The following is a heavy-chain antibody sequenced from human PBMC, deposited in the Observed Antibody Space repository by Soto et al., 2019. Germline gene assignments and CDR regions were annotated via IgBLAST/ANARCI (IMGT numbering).Heavy chain of an antibody. CDR2: ISSSSSYI. CDR1: GFTFSIYS. V-gene: IGHV3-21*04. D-gene: IGHD3-22*01. J-gene: IGHJ4*02. Sequence: GGSLRLSCAASGFTFSIYSMNWVRQAPGKGLEWASSISSSSSYIYYADSVKGRFTISRDNAKNSLYLQMNSLRAEDTAVYYCATRAYYYDSSGYFDYWGQGTLVTVSS. CDR3: ATRAYYYDSSGYFDY.